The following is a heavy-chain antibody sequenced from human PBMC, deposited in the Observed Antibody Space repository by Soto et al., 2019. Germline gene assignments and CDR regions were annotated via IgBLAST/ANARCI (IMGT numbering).Heavy chain of an antibody. D-gene: IGHD6-13*01. J-gene: IGHJ5*02. V-gene: IGHV4-39*01. CDR2: IYYSGST. CDR3: ARHPSPYSSSLNWFDP. CDR1: GGSISSSSYY. Sequence: TSETLSLTCTVSGGSISSSSYYWGWIRQPPGKGLEWIGSIYYSGSTYYNPSLKSRVTISVDTSKNQFSLKLSSVTAADTAVYYCARHPSPYSSSLNWFDPWGQGTLVTVSS.